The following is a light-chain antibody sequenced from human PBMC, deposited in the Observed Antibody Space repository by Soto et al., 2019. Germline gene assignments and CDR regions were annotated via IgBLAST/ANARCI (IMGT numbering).Light chain of an antibody. J-gene: IGKJ1*01. V-gene: IGKV3-20*01. CDR3: QQYGTSSTWT. Sequence: EIVLTQSPGTLSLSPGERATLSCRASQSVSSNYLAWYQHKPGQAPRLLIYGASGRATGIPDRFSGSGSGTDFTLTISRLEPEDFAVYYCQQYGTSSTWTFGQGTKVEIK. CDR1: QSVSSNY. CDR2: GAS.